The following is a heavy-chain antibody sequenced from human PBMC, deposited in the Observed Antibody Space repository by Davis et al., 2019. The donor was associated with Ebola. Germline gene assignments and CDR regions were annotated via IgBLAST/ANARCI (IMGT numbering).Heavy chain of an antibody. CDR2: IYYTGST. J-gene: IGHJ6*02. V-gene: IGHV4-59*01. CDR3: ARDSIRRYYDFWSGSPETTWYYGMDV. Sequence: SETLSLTCTVSGGSISRYYWSWIRQPPGKGLEWVGFIYYTGSTNYNPSLKSRVTISVDTSKNQFSLKLSSVTAADTAVYYCARDSIRRYYDFWSGSPETTWYYGMDVWGQGTTVTVSS. D-gene: IGHD3-3*01. CDR1: GGSISRYY.